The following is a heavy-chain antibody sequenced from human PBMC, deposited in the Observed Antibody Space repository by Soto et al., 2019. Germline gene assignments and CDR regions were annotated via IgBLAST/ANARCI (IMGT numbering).Heavy chain of an antibody. CDR1: GFTFSSYA. CDR3: ARDHKLELLLYFDY. J-gene: IGHJ4*02. Sequence: QVQLVESGGVVVQPGRSLRLSCAASGFTFSSYAMHWVRQAPGKGLEWVAVISYDGSNKYDADSVKGRFTITRDNSKNTLNLQMNSLRAEDTAVYYCARDHKLELLLYFDYGGQGTLVTVFS. CDR2: ISYDGSNK. V-gene: IGHV3-30-3*01. D-gene: IGHD1-26*01.